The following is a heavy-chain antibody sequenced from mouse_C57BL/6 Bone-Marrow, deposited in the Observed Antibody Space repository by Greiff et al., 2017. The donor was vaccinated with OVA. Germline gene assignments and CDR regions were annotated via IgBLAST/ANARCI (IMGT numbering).Heavy chain of an antibody. CDR1: GFTFSSYG. CDR3: ARPSLYYFDY. J-gene: IGHJ2*01. Sequence: EVQGVESGGDLVKPGGSLKLSCAASGFTFSSYGMSWVRQTPDKRLEWVATISSGDSYTYYPDSVKGRCTISRDNAKNTPYLQMSSLKSEDTAMYYCARPSLYYFDYWGQGTTLTVSS. CDR2: ISSGDSYT. V-gene: IGHV5-6*01.